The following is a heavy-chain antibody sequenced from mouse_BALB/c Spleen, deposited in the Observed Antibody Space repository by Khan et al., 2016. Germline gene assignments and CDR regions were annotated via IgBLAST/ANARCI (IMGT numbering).Heavy chain of an antibody. Sequence: VQLKESGPGLVKPSQSLSLTCTVTGYSITSDYAWNWIRQFPGNKLEWMGYISYSGSTSYNPSLKSRISITRDTSKNQFFLQLNSETTEDTATYYCARDYYGSSYFDYWGQGTTLTVSS. D-gene: IGHD1-1*01. J-gene: IGHJ2*01. CDR1: GYSITSDYA. V-gene: IGHV3-2*02. CDR2: ISYSGST. CDR3: ARDYYGSSYFDY.